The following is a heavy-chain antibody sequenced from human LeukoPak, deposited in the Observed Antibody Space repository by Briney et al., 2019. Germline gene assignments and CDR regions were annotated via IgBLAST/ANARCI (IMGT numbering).Heavy chain of an antibody. V-gene: IGHV4-61*10. CDR3: ARTATTGDYFDY. Sequence: PSETLSLTCTVSGGSISSGSYYWSWIRQPAGKGLEWIGYVYYSGTTNYNPSLKSRVTISVDTSKSQFSLKLNFVTAADTAVYYCARTATTGDYFDYWGQGTLVTVSS. CDR2: VYYSGTT. J-gene: IGHJ4*02. CDR1: GGSISSGSYY. D-gene: IGHD2-15*01.